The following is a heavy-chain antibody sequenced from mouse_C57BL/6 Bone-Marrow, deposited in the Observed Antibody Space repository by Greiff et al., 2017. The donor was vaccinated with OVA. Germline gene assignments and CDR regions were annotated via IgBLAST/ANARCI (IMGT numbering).Heavy chain of an antibody. CDR2: FYPGSGSI. CDR3: ARHEEDYGRLPGGYFDV. D-gene: IGHD1-1*01. CDR1: GYTFTEYT. J-gene: IGHJ1*03. V-gene: IGHV1-62-2*01. Sequence: QVQLQQSGAELVKPGASVKLSCKASGYTFTEYTIHWVKQRSGQGLEWIGWFYPGSGSIKYNEKFKDKATLTADKSSSTVYMELSRLTSEDSAVYFCARHEEDYGRLPGGYFDVWGTGTTVTVSS.